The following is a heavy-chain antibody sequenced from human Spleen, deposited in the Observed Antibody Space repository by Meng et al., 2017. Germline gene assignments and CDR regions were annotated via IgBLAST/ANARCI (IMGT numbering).Heavy chain of an antibody. CDR1: GGPISTTKW. CDR2: INHSGST. D-gene: IGHD6-13*01. J-gene: IGHJ4*02. CDR3: ARGSPSHVYSSSWYAVY. Sequence: QVQLRGSVPGVGKPSGTLSLACAVSGGPISTTKWWSWVRQPPGKGLEWIGEINHSGSTNYNPSLKSRVTISVDTSKNQFSLKLSSVTAADTAVYYCARGSPSHVYSSSWYAVYWGQGTLVTVSS. V-gene: IGHV4-4*02.